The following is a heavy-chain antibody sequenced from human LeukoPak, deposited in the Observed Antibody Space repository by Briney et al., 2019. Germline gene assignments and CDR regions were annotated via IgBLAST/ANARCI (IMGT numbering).Heavy chain of an antibody. V-gene: IGHV4-39*01. D-gene: IGHD3-10*01. CDR3: ARGGSGSYYNPYDY. Sequence: PSETLSLTCTVSGGSISSSSYYWGWIRQPPGKGLEWIGSIYHSGSTYYNPSLKSRVTISVDTSKNQFSLKLSSVTAADTAVYYCARGGSGSYYNPYDYWGQGTLVTVSS. J-gene: IGHJ4*02. CDR2: IYHSGST. CDR1: GGSISSSSYY.